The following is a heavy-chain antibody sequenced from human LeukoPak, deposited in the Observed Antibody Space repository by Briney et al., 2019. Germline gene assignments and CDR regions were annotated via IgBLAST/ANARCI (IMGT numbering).Heavy chain of an antibody. Sequence: PGGSLRLSCAASGFTFSSYWMSWVRQAPGKGLEWVSRIDTDGTTTDYADSVKGRFTISRDNSKDTLYLQINSLRAEDTAVYYCARLDSASSRGDAFHIWGQGTMVTVPS. CDR3: ARLDSASSRGDAFHI. V-gene: IGHV3-74*01. CDR2: IDTDGTTT. J-gene: IGHJ3*02. D-gene: IGHD1-26*01. CDR1: GFTFSSYW.